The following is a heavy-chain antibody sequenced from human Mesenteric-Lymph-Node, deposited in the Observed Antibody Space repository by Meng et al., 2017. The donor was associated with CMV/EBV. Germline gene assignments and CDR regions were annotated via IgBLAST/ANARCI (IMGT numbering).Heavy chain of an antibody. D-gene: IGHD3-10*01. J-gene: IGHJ4*02. Sequence: SGGSINIAGYFWTWIRQHPGKGLEWIGYIYYSGGTHYNPSLKSRVTISADTSKNQFSLNLNSVTAADTAVYYCAIYGSGTSYYFDYWGQGTLVTVSS. V-gene: IGHV4-31*02. CDR1: GGSINIAGYF. CDR2: IYYSGGT. CDR3: AIYGSGTSYYFDY.